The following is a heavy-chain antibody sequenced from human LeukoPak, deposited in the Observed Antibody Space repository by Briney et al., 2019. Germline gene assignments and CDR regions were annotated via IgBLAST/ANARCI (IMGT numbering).Heavy chain of an antibody. CDR2: IRYDGSNK. V-gene: IGHV3-30*02. CDR1: GFTFSSYG. J-gene: IGHJ6*03. Sequence: HPGGSLRLSCAASGFTFSSYGMHWVRQAPGKGLEWVAFIRYDGSNKYYADSVKGRFTISRDNSKNTLYLQMNSLRAEDTAVYYCAKLAEVGATRPYYYYYYMDVWGKGTTVTVSS. CDR3: AKLAEVGATRPYYYYYYMDV. D-gene: IGHD1-26*01.